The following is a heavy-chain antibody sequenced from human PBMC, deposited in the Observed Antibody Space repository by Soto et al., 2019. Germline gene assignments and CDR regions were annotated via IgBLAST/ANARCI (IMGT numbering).Heavy chain of an antibody. V-gene: IGHV3-74*01. CDR3: VRSMTTLTIDWLDP. D-gene: IGHD4-17*01. CDR1: GFTFSDYW. J-gene: IGHJ5*02. Sequence: EVQLVESGGGLVQPGGSLRLSCAASGFTFSDYWMHWVRQVPGKGLVWLSRINGDGSNANYADYVRGRFTISRDNDNNTLYLQMNSLRAEDTAVYYCVRSMTTLTIDWLDPWGQGTQVTVFS. CDR2: INGDGSNA.